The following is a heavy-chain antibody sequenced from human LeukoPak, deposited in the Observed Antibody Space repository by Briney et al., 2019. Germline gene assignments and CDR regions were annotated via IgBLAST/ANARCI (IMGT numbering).Heavy chain of an antibody. CDR3: VQVSGYSYY. V-gene: IGHV3-30-3*01. CDR2: ISYDGSNK. Sequence: SGGSLRLSCAASGFTFSSYAMHWVRQAPGKGLEWVAVISYDGSNKYYADSVKGRFTISRDNSKNTLYLQMNSLRAEDTAVYYCVQVSGYSYYWGQGTLVTVSS. CDR1: GFTFSSYA. D-gene: IGHD5-18*01. J-gene: IGHJ4*02.